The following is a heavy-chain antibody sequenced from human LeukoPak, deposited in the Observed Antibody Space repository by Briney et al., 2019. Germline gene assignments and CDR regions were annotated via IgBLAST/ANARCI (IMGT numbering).Heavy chain of an antibody. CDR2: INHSGST. Sequence: SETLSLTCTVSGGSFSSGSYYWSWIRQPPGKGLEWIGEINHSGSTNYNPSLKSRVTISVDTSKNQFSLKLSSVTAADTAVYYCARAVNSWSSSWYSPYYYFDYWGQGTLVTVSS. D-gene: IGHD6-13*01. V-gene: IGHV4-61*01. CDR3: ARAVNSWSSSWYSPYYYFDY. CDR1: GGSFSSGSYY. J-gene: IGHJ4*02.